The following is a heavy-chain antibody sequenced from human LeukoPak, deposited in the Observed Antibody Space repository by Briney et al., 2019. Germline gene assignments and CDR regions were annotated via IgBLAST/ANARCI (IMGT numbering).Heavy chain of an antibody. CDR2: INNSGGRT. V-gene: IGHV3-23*01. CDR1: GFTFNNYA. Sequence: PGGSLRLSCAASGFTFNNYAMNWVRQAPGKGLEWVSAINNSGGRTYYADSVKGRFTISRDNSKNTLYLRMNSLRAEDTAEYYCAKEPLSHFDSWGQGTLVTVSS. CDR3: AKEPLSHFDS. J-gene: IGHJ4*02. D-gene: IGHD2/OR15-2a*01.